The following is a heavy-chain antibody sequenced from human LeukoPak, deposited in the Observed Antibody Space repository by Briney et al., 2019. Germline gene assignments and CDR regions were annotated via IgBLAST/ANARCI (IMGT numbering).Heavy chain of an antibody. D-gene: IGHD6-13*01. V-gene: IGHV1-18*01. J-gene: IGHJ6*02. CDR2: ISAYNGNT. CDR3: ARVGLAAAGYSYYYYGMDV. Sequence: ASVKVSCKASGYTFTSYGISWVRQAPGQGLEWMGWISAYNGNTNYAQKLQGRVTMTTDTSTSTAYMELRSLRSDDTAVYYCARVGLAAAGYSYYYYGMDVWGQGTTVTVSS. CDR1: GYTFTSYG.